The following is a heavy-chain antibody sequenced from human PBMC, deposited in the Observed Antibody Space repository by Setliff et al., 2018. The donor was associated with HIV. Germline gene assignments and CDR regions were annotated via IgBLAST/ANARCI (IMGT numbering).Heavy chain of an antibody. V-gene: IGHV4-4*08. Sequence: KTSETLSLTCTVSGGSIGGYYWSWIRQPPGTGLEWLGCIYSGGSTNYNPSLESRVTISLDTSKNQFSLKLNSVTAADTAVYWCAGRGRTALDAFDIWGQGTMVTVSS. CDR2: IYSGGST. CDR3: AGRGRTALDAFDI. CDR1: GGSIGGYY. J-gene: IGHJ3*02. D-gene: IGHD5-18*01.